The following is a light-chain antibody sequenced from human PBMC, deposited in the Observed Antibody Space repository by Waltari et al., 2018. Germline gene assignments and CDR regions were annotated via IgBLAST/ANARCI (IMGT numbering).Light chain of an antibody. J-gene: IGKJ1*01. CDR2: DAS. V-gene: IGKV3-11*01. CDR1: QSVSSY. Sequence: EIVLTQSPATLPLSPGERATLSCRASQSVSSYLAWYQQKPGQAPRLLIYDASNRATGIPARFSGSGSGTDFTLTISSLEPEEFAVYYCQQRSNWPPWTFGQGTKVEIK. CDR3: QQRSNWPPWT.